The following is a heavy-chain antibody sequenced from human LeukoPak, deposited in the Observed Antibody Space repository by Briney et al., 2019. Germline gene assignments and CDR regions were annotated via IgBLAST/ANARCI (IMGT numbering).Heavy chain of an antibody. Sequence: GESLKISCKGSGYSFTSYWIGWVRQLPGKGLEWMGIIYPADSETRYSPSFQGQVTISADKSINTAYLQWSSLKASDTAIYYCARQKYVGRLTEYWGQGTLVTVSS. J-gene: IGHJ4*02. CDR3: ARQKYVGRLTEY. D-gene: IGHD2-15*01. V-gene: IGHV5-51*01. CDR2: IYPADSET. CDR1: GYSFTSYW.